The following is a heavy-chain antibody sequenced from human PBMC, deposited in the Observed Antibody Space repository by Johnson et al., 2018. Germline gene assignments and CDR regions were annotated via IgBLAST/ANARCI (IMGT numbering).Heavy chain of an antibody. Sequence: VQLVQSGGGLVQPGGSLRLSCAASGFTFGTYWMSWVRQAPGKGLEWVANIKQDGSEKDYVDSVKGRITISRDTAKTSLYLKMNSLRADDTAVYYCARDLPADFWSGNTYYYYGRDVWGQGTTVTVSS. CDR1: GFTFGTYW. V-gene: IGHV3-7*01. J-gene: IGHJ6*02. D-gene: IGHD3-3*01. CDR2: IKQDGSEK. CDR3: ARDLPADFWSGNTYYYYGRDV.